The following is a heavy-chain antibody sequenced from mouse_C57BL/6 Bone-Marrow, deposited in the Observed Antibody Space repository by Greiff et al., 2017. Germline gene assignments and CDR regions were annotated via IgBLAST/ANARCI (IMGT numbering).Heavy chain of an antibody. D-gene: IGHD2-4*01. CDR1: GYTFTNYW. V-gene: IGHV1-64*01. CDR3: ARSYDYGDYTMDY. J-gene: IGHJ4*01. Sequence: VQLQQPGAELVKPGASVKLSCKASGYTFTNYWMHWVKQRPGQGLEWIGMMHPNGGSPDYNEKFKSEATLSVDKSSRTAYMELSSLTSEDSAVYYGARSYDYGDYTMDYWGQGTSVTVSS. CDR2: MHPNGGSP.